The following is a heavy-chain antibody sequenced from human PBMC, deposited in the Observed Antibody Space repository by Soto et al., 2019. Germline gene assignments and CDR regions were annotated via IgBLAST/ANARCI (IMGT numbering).Heavy chain of an antibody. D-gene: IGHD1-26*01. CDR2: MNPRSGST. CDR1: GYTFTSYD. Sequence: ASVKVSCKASGYTFTSYDINWVRQATGQGLEWMGWMNPRSGSTGYAQKFQGRVTMTRNTSIRTAYMELSSLRSEDTAVYYCARNTGATINWFGPWGQGTQVTVSS. V-gene: IGHV1-8*01. CDR3: ARNTGATINWFGP. J-gene: IGHJ5*02.